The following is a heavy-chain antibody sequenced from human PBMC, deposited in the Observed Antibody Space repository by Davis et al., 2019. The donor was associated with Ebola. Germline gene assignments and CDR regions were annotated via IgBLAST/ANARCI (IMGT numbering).Heavy chain of an antibody. J-gene: IGHJ4*02. CDR3: TSTAGYSSSWNDY. Sequence: GESLKISCAASGFTFSSYGMHWVRQAPGKGLEWVGRIRSKANSYATAYAASVKGRFTISRDDSKNTAYLQMNSLKTEDTAVYYCTSTAGYSSSWNDYWGQGTLVTVSS. CDR2: IRSKANSYAT. D-gene: IGHD6-13*01. CDR1: GFTFSSYG. V-gene: IGHV3-73*01.